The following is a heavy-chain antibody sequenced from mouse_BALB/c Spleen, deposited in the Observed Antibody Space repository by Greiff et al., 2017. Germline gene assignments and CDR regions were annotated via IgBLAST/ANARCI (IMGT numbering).Heavy chain of an antibody. CDR1: GFTFSSYG. J-gene: IGHJ3*01. V-gene: IGHV5-6*01. CDR3: ARHHGQQAWFAY. Sequence: EVLLVESGGDLVKPGGSLKLSCAASGFTFSSYGMSWVRQTPDKRLEWVATISSGGSYTYYPDSVKGRFTISRDNAKNTLYLQMSSLKAEDTAMYYCARHHGQQAWFAYWGQGTLVTVSA. CDR2: ISSGGSYT.